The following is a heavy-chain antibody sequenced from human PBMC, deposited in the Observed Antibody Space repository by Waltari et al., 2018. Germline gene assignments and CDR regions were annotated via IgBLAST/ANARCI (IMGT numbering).Heavy chain of an antibody. CDR1: GGSISSYF. Sequence: QVQLQESGPGLVKPSETLSLICTVSGGSISSYFWSWIRQPPGKGLEWSGYIYHSGISSYNPSLKSRVTIAVDTSKNQSSLALSSVTAADAAVYYWARDLGFGVVNYYYGMDVWGQGTTVTVPS. CDR3: ARDLGFGVVNYYYGMDV. CDR2: IYHSGIS. J-gene: IGHJ6*02. D-gene: IGHD3-3*01. V-gene: IGHV4-59*01.